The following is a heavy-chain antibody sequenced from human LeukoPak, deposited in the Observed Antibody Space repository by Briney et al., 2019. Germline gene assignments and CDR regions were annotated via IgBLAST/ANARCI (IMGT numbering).Heavy chain of an antibody. D-gene: IGHD6-19*01. J-gene: IGHJ6*02. CDR1: GFTVSSNY. Sequence: GGSLRLSCAGSGFTVSSNYIIWVRQAPGKGLEWVSVIYTGGNTYYADSVKGRFTISRDNAKNSLYLQMNSLRAEDTAVYYCARDRPIAVAGTGYYYYGMDVWGQGTTVTVSS. CDR2: IYTGGNT. CDR3: ARDRPIAVAGTGYYYYGMDV. V-gene: IGHV3-66*01.